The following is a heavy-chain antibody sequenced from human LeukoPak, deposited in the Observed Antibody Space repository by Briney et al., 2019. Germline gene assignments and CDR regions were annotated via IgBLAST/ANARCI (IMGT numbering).Heavy chain of an antibody. CDR3: ARRFRQQHTRYYFDY. J-gene: IGHJ4*02. CDR1: GGSISSSSYY. V-gene: IGHV4-39*01. D-gene: IGHD6-13*01. Sequence: SETLSLTCTVSGGSISSSSYYWGWIRQPPGKGLEWIGSIYYSGSTYYNPSLKSRVTISVDTSKNQFSLKLSSVTAADTAVYYCARRFRQQHTRYYFDYWGQGTLVTVSS. CDR2: IYYSGST.